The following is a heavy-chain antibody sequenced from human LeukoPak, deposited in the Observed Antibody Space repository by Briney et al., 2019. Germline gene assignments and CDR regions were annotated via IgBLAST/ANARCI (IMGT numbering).Heavy chain of an antibody. V-gene: IGHV1-8*01. CDR2: MNPNSGNT. CDR3: ARGLYYDILTGYYGYYYYYYMDV. D-gene: IGHD3-9*01. J-gene: IGHJ6*03. Sequence: GASVKVSCKASGYTFTSYDINWVRQATGQGLEWMGWMNPNSGNTGYAQKFQGRVTMTRNTSISTAYMEPSSLRSEDTAVYYCARGLYYDILTGYYGYYYYYYMDVSGKGTTVSVSS. CDR1: GYTFTSYD.